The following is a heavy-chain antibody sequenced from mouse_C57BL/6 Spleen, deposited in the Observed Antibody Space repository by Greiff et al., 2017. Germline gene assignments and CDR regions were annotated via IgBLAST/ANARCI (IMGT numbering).Heavy chain of an antibody. Sequence: EVNLVESGGGLVKPGGSLKLSCAASGFTFSSYAMSWVRQTTEKRLEWVATISDGGSYTYYPDNVKGRFTISRANAKNNPYLQMSHLKSEDTAMYYCARYRDYEFAYWGQGTLVTVSA. CDR1: GFTFSSYA. V-gene: IGHV5-4*03. D-gene: IGHD2-4*01. CDR3: ARYRDYEFAY. J-gene: IGHJ3*01. CDR2: ISDGGSYT.